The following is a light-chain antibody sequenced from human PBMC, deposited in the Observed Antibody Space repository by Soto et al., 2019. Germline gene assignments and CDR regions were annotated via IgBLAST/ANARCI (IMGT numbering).Light chain of an antibody. CDR1: HDISTF. J-gene: IGKJ5*01. CDR2: KAS. CDR3: QQLYTLPFT. V-gene: IGKV1-9*01. Sequence: IQLTQSPSLLSASIGDRVTITCRASHDISTFLAWYQQKPGKAPKLLIYKASTLQSGVPSRFSGSGSGTEFTLTISGLLPEDFAAYHCQQLYTLPFTFGQGTRL.